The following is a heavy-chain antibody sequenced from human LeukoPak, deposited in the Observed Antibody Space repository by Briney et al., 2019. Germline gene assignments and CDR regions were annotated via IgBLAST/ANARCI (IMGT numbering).Heavy chain of an antibody. CDR3: AGDELALNALDI. Sequence: SGTLSLTCTVSGGAISSHNWSWIREPPRKGLEWIGYISHIGSTNYSPSLKSRVIISVDTSKNQFSLRLSSVTAADTAVYYCAGDELALNALDIWGQGTMVTVSP. CDR1: GGAISSHN. CDR2: ISHIGST. J-gene: IGHJ3*02. V-gene: IGHV4-59*11. D-gene: IGHD1-7*01.